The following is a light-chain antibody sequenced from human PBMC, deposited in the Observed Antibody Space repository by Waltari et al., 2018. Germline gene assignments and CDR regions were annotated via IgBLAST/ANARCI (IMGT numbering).Light chain of an antibody. Sequence: IVLTQSPGTLSLSPGGRATLSCRASQSVSRALAWYQQKPGQAPRLLIYGTSNRATGIPDRFSGSGSGTDFSLTISRLEPEDVAVYFCQHYVRLPATFGQGTKVEIK. V-gene: IGKV3-20*01. J-gene: IGKJ1*01. CDR3: QHYVRLPAT. CDR1: QSVSRA. CDR2: GTS.